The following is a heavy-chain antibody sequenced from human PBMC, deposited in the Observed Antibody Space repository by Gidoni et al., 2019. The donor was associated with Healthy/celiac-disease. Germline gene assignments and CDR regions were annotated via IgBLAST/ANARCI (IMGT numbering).Heavy chain of an antibody. CDR3: ASSSSDGLATFDY. V-gene: IGHV1-8*01. CDR1: GYTFTSYD. CDR2: MNTNSGNT. Sequence: QVQLVQSGAEVKKPGASVKVSCKASGYTFTSYDINWVRQATGQGLEWMGWMNTNSGNTGDAQKFQGRVTMTRNTSISTAYMELSRLRSEDTAVYYCASSSSDGLATFDYWGQGTLVTVSS. J-gene: IGHJ4*02. D-gene: IGHD6-19*01.